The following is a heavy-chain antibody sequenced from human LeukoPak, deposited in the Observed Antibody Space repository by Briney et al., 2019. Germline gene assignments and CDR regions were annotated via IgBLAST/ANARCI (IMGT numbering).Heavy chain of an antibody. CDR2: IIPIFGTA. Sequence: SVKVSCKASGGTFSSYAISWVRQAPGQGLEWMGGIIPIFGTANYAQKFQGRVTITTDESTSTAYMELSSLRSEDTAVYYCARSTSYDFWSGYFNYFDYWGQGTLVTVSS. CDR1: GGTFSSYA. CDR3: ARSTSYDFWSGYFNYFDY. V-gene: IGHV1-69*05. D-gene: IGHD3-3*01. J-gene: IGHJ4*02.